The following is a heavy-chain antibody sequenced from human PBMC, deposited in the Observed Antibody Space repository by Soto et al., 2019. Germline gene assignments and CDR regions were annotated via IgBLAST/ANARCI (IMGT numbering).Heavy chain of an antibody. V-gene: IGHV4-59*01. CDR1: GASISNYY. Sequence: SETLSLTCTVSGASISNYYLSWIRQPPGKGLEWIGFVYYSGSTDYNPSLKSRVTISVDTSKNQFSLELSSVTAADTAMYYCAREAGVRYTFDPWGQGTLVTVYS. CDR3: AREAGVRYTFDP. CDR2: VYYSGST. J-gene: IGHJ5*02. D-gene: IGHD3-9*01.